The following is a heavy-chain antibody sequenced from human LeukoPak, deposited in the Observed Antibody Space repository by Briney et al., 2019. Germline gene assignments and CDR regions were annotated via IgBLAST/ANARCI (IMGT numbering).Heavy chain of an antibody. D-gene: IGHD2-15*01. Sequence: GGSLRLSCAASGFTFSSYSMNWVRQAPGKGLEWVSSISSSSSYIYYADSVKGRFTISRDNAKNSLYLQMNSLRAEDTAVYYCARDKCSGGSCYGFDYWGQGTLVTVSP. CDR2: ISSSSSYI. V-gene: IGHV3-21*01. J-gene: IGHJ4*02. CDR3: ARDKCSGGSCYGFDY. CDR1: GFTFSSYS.